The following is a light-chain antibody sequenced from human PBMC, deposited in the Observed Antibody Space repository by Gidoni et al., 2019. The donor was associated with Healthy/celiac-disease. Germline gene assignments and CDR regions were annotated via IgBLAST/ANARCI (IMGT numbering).Light chain of an antibody. CDR3: SSYTSSSTLV. V-gene: IGLV2-14*03. Sequence: QSALTQPAPVSGSPGQSITLSCTGTSSDGGGYTYVSWYQQHPGKAPKLMIYDVSTRPSGVSNRVSGSKSGNPASLTISWLQADDEAVYYCSSYTSSSTLVFGGGTKLTVL. CDR1: SSDGGGYTY. CDR2: DVS. J-gene: IGLJ2*01.